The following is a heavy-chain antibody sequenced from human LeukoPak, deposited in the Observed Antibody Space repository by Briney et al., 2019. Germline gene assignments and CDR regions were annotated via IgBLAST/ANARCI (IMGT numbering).Heavy chain of an antibody. D-gene: IGHD3-22*01. V-gene: IGHV1-2*02. CDR2: INPNSGGT. Sequence: ASVKVSCKASGYTFTGYYMHWVRQAPGQGLAWVGWINPNSGGTNYAQKFQGRVTMTRDTSISTTYMELSRLRSDDTAVYYCATYYYDSSGSDYFDYWGQGTLVTVSS. CDR1: GYTFTGYY. CDR3: ATYYYDSSGSDYFDY. J-gene: IGHJ4*02.